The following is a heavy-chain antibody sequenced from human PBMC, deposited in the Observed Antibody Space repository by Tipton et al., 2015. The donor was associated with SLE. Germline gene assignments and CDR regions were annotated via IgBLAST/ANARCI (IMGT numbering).Heavy chain of an antibody. D-gene: IGHD6-19*01. CDR1: GDSMSSGGSY. CDR2: TYYSGST. CDR3: ARGTAAAGNFDL. V-gene: IGHV4-31*03. Sequence: TLSLTCTVSGDSMSSGGSYWSWIRQLPGKGLEWIGYTYYSGSTDYNPSLRSRVTMSVDTSKNQFSLKVNSVTAADTAVYYCARGTAAAGNFDLWGQGTLVRVSS. J-gene: IGHJ4*02.